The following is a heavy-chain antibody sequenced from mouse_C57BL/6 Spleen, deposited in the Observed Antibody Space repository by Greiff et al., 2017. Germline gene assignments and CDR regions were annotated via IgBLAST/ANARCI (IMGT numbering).Heavy chain of an antibody. CDR2: IDPSDSYT. J-gene: IGHJ2*01. CDR3: ARCYGSSYRYFDY. CDR1: GYTFTSYW. Sequence: VQLQQPGAELVKPGASVKLSRKASGYTFTSYWMQWVKQRPGQGLEWIGEIDPSDSYTNYNQKFKGKATLTVDTSSSTAYMQLSSLTSEDSAVYYCARCYGSSYRYFDYWGQGTTLTVSS. V-gene: IGHV1-50*01. D-gene: IGHD1-1*01.